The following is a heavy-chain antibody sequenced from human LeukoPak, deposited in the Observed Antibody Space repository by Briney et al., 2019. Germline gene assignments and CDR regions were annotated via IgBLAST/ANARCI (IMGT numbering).Heavy chain of an antibody. Sequence: GGSLRLCCSASGFTFSSYALHWVRQAPGKGLEYVSGVNSNGVSTNYADSVKGRITISRDNSNNTLHLQMSSLRGEDTAVYYCVKDRDRNLARVNFDYWGQGTLVTVSS. CDR1: GFTFSSYA. J-gene: IGHJ4*02. V-gene: IGHV3-64D*06. CDR2: VNSNGVST. CDR3: VKDRDRNLARVNFDY. D-gene: IGHD5-24*01.